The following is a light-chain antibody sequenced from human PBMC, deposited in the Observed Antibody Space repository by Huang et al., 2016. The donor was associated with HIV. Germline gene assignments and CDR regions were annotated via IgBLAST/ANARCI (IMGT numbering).Light chain of an antibody. CDR3: QHRHSWPYS. Sequence: EIVLTQSPATLSLSPGERATLSCRASQSVSSYLGWYQQKPCQGPRLLIYDASTRATGIPTRFSGSGSGTDFTLTISSLEPEDFAVYYCQHRHSWPYSFGQGTKVEIK. J-gene: IGKJ2*03. V-gene: IGKV3-11*01. CDR1: QSVSSY. CDR2: DAS.